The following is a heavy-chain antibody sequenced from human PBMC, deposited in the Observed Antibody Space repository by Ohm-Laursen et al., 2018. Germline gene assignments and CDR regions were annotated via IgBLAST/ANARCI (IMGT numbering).Heavy chain of an antibody. V-gene: IGHV4-61*01. CDR2: IYYSGST. D-gene: IGHD3-22*01. Sequence: SETLSLTCAVSGYSISSGYYWSWIRQPPGKGLEWIGYIYYSGSTTYNPSLKSRVTISVDTSKNQFSLKLSSVTAADTAVYYCARGVLNYDTGAPWGQGTLVTVSS. J-gene: IGHJ5*02. CDR3: ARGVLNYDTGAP. CDR1: GYSISSGYY.